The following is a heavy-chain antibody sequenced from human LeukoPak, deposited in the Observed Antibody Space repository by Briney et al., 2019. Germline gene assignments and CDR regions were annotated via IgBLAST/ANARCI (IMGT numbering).Heavy chain of an antibody. Sequence: GGSLRLSCATSGFTFSGFTIHWVREAPGKGLEWVALISYDESDKSFADSVKGRFTISRDNSRNTVYLQMKSLRGEDTGVYYCSRGSGWSFDNWGQGTLVTVSS. D-gene: IGHD6-19*01. J-gene: IGHJ4*02. CDR1: GFTFSGFT. CDR3: SRGSGWSFDN. V-gene: IGHV3-30*04. CDR2: ISYDESDK.